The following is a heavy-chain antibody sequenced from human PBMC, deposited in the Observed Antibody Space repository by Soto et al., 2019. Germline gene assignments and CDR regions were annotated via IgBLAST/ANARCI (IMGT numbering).Heavy chain of an antibody. CDR1: GFSFSDYY. J-gene: IGHJ5*02. CDR2: ISSSSDYT. Sequence: QVHLVESGGGLVKPGGSLRLSCAASGFSFSDYYMSWIRQAPGKGLEWMSYISSSSDYTNYADSVKGRFTISRDNAKKSLFLEMNHLLAEDTAVYYCAIDGYCNNTGCYTWGGKFDPWGQGTLVTVSS. CDR3: AIDGYCNNTGCYTWGGKFDP. V-gene: IGHV3-11*06. D-gene: IGHD2-2*02.